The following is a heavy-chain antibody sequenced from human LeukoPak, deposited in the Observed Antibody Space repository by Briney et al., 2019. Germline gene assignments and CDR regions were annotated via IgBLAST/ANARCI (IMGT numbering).Heavy chain of an antibody. Sequence: ASVKVSCRASGYTFTGYYMHWVRQAPGQGLEWMGWINPNSGGTNYAQKFQGRVTMTRDTSISTAYMELSRLRSDDTAVYYCARVGIQLWPPGGNWGQGTLVTVSS. D-gene: IGHD5-18*01. V-gene: IGHV1-2*02. CDR1: GYTFTGYY. CDR3: ARVGIQLWPPGGN. CDR2: INPNSGGT. J-gene: IGHJ4*02.